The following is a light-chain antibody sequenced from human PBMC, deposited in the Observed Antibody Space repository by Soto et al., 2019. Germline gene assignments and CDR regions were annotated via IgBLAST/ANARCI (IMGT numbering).Light chain of an antibody. CDR3: QPADIFPLT. Sequence: DLQMTQFPSSVSASVGDRVTITCRASQPRGAWLAWYQQKPGKAPKLLIYATSTLESGVPSRFSRSGSGTEFSPPLRSPQPEDFATYYCQPADIFPLTFGGGTRVEIK. CDR1: QPRGAW. CDR2: ATS. V-gene: IGKV1-12*01. J-gene: IGKJ4*01.